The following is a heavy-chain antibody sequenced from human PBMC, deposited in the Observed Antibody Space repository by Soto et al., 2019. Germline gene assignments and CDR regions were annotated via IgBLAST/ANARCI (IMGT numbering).Heavy chain of an antibody. D-gene: IGHD6-13*01. Sequence: SETLSLTCTVSGGSISSGDYCWSWIRQSPGKGLEWIGYIYYRGSTYYNPSLKSRVTISVDSSKNQFSLKLNSVTAADTAVYYCARDSAGYSIDYWGQGALVTVSS. CDR3: ARDSAGYSIDY. V-gene: IGHV4-30-4*01. J-gene: IGHJ4*02. CDR2: IYYRGST. CDR1: GGSISSGDYC.